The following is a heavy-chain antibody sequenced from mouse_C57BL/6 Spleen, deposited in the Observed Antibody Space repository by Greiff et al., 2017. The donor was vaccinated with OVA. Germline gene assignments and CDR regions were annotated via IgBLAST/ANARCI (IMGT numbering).Heavy chain of an antibody. Sequence: VKLQQSGPELVKPGASVKISCKASGYAFSSSWMNWVKQRPGKGLEWIGRIYPGDGDTNYNGKFKGKATLTADKSSSTAYMQLSSLTSEDSAVYFCARFYYDYDVDYWGQGTTLTVSS. J-gene: IGHJ2*01. D-gene: IGHD2-4*01. CDR1: GYAFSSSW. CDR2: IYPGDGDT. CDR3: ARFYYDYDVDY. V-gene: IGHV1-82*01.